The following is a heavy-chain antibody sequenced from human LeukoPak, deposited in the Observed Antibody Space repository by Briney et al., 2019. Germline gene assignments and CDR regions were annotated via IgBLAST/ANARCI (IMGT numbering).Heavy chain of an antibody. D-gene: IGHD3-10*01. Sequence: SETLSLTCTVSGGSISSYYWSWIRQPPGKGLEWIGYIYYSGSTNYNPSLKSRVTISVDTSKNQFSLKLSAVTAADTAVYFCASVRRGFGESSKYYSYYYMDVWGNGTTVTISS. V-gene: IGHV4-59*08. CDR1: GGSISSYY. J-gene: IGHJ6*03. CDR3: ASVRRGFGESSKYYSYYYMDV. CDR2: IYYSGST.